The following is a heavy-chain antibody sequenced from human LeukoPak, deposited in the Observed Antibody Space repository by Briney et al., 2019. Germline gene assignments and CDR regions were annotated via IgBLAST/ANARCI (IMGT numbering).Heavy chain of an antibody. CDR3: AKDLHEWERNDY. D-gene: IGHD1-26*01. V-gene: IGHV3-23*01. CDR2: ISGSGGST. J-gene: IGHJ4*02. CDR1: GFTFSSYA. Sequence: GGSLRLSCAASGFTFSSYAMSWVGQAPGKGLAWVSAISGSGGSTYYADSVKGRFTISRDNSKNTLCLQMNSLRAEDTAVYYCAKDLHEWERNDYWGQGSLLTVSS.